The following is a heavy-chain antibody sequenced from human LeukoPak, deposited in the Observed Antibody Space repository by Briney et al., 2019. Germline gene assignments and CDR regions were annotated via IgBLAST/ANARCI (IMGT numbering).Heavy chain of an antibody. V-gene: IGHV1-2*02. D-gene: IGHD1-26*01. J-gene: IGHJ4*02. Sequence: ASVKVSCKASGYIFTGYYMHWVRQAPGQGLEWMGWINPNSGGTNSAQKFQGRVTMTRGTSISTAYMELSRLTSDDTAVYYCARHPYSGSYHFDCWGQGTLVTVSP. CDR3: ARHPYSGSYHFDC. CDR1: GYIFTGYY. CDR2: INPNSGGT.